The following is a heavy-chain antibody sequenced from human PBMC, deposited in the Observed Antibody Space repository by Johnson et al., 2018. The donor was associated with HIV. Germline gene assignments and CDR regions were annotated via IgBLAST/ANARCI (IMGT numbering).Heavy chain of an antibody. D-gene: IGHD6-6*01. CDR3: ARDSSNSFRFEMYAFDI. J-gene: IGHJ3*02. CDR2: ISWNSGSI. Sequence: EVQLVESGGGLVQPGRSLRLSCAASGFTFDDYAMHWVRQAPGKGLEWVSGISWNSGSIGYADSVKGRFTISRDNSKNTLYLQMNSLRAEDTAVYYCARDSSNSFRFEMYAFDIWGQGTMVTVSS. CDR1: GFTFDDYA. V-gene: IGHV3-9*01.